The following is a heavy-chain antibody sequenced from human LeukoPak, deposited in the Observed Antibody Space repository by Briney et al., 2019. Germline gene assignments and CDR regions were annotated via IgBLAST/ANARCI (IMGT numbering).Heavy chain of an antibody. V-gene: IGHV4-59*01. CDR3: AREKNGNEPFDY. CDR2: LYNTRNT. Sequence: SETLSLTCAVYGGSFSGYYWSWIRQPPGKGLEWIGYLYNTRNTYYNPSLKSRVTISVDTSKNQFSLKVSSVTAADTAVYYCAREKNGNEPFDYWGQGTLVTVSS. D-gene: IGHD4-23*01. CDR1: GGSFSGYY. J-gene: IGHJ4*02.